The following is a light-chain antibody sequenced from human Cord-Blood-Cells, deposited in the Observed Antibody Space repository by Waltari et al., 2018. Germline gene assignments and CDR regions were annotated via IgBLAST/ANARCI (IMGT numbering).Light chain of an antibody. CDR1: SSDVGGYNS. V-gene: IGLV2-8*01. J-gene: IGLJ2*01. Sequence: QSALTQPPSASGSPGQSVTIPCTGPSSDVGGYNSVPWYQQHPGKAPNLMIYEVSTRPSGVPDRFSGSKSGNTASLTVSGLQAEDEADYYCSSYAGSNNFVVFGGGTKLTVL. CDR2: EVS. CDR3: SSYAGSNNFVV.